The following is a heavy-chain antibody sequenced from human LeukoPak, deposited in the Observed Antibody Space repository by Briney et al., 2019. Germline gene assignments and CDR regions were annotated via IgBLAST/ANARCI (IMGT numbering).Heavy chain of an antibody. D-gene: IGHD1-1*01. CDR2: IYHSGST. CDR1: GYSISSGYY. J-gene: IGHJ4*02. Sequence: PSETLSLTCTVSGYSISSGYYWGWIRQPPGKGLEWIGSIYHSGSTYYNPSLKSRVTISVDTSKNQFSLYLDSVTAADTAVYYCARDWNRYAYWGQGTLVTVSS. CDR3: ARDWNRYAY. V-gene: IGHV4-38-2*02.